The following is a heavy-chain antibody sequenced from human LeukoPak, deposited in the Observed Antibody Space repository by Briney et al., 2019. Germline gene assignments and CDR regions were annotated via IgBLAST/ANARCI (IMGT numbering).Heavy chain of an antibody. V-gene: IGHV4-61*02. Sequence: SETLSLTCTVSGGSISSGSYYWSWIRQPAGKGLEWIGRIYTSGSTNYNPSLKSRVTISVDTSKDQFSLKLSSVTAADTAVYYCASLLYGSGSHDSWGQGTQVTVSS. CDR2: IYTSGST. J-gene: IGHJ4*02. CDR1: GGSISSGSYY. D-gene: IGHD3-10*01. CDR3: ASLLYGSGSHDS.